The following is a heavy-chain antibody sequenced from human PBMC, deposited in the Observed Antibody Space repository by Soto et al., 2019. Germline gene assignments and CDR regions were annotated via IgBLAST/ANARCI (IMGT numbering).Heavy chain of an antibody. Sequence: PGGSLRLSCAASGFTFTNYGMNWVRQAPGKGLEWVSTISGSGRSTYYADSVKGRFTISRDNSKNTLYLQMNSLRAEDTAVYYCAKDGLEMTTIYYFDYWGQGTLVTVSS. CDR3: AKDGLEMTTIYYFDY. V-gene: IGHV3-23*01. CDR1: GFTFTNYG. D-gene: IGHD4-4*01. J-gene: IGHJ4*02. CDR2: ISGSGRST.